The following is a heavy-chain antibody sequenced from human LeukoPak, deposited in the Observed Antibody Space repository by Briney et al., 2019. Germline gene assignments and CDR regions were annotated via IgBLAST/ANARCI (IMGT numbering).Heavy chain of an antibody. CDR3: AREVVYSSGWHLDY. CDR2: TYYGSKWYN. V-gene: IGHV6-1*01. J-gene: IGHJ4*02. CDR1: GDSVSSNSAA. D-gene: IGHD6-19*01. Sequence: SQTLSLTRAISGDSVSSNSAAWNWIRQSPSRGLGWLGRTYYGSKWYNDYAVSVKSRITINPDTSKNQFSLQLNSVTPEDTAVYYCAREVVYSSGWHLDYWGQGTLVTVSS.